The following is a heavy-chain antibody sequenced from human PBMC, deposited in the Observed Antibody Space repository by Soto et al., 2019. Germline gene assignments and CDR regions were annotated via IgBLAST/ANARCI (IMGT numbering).Heavy chain of an antibody. D-gene: IGHD3-10*01. CDR1: GFTFSSYA. CDR3: ASELSMVRGRVDNYYGMDV. CDR2: ISYDGSNK. J-gene: IGHJ6*02. Sequence: QVQLVESGGGVVQPGRSLRLSCAASGFTFSSYAMHWVRQAPGKGLEWVAVISYDGSNKYYADSVKGRFTISRDNSKNTLYLQMNSLRAEDTAVYYCASELSMVRGRVDNYYGMDVWGQGTTVTVSS. V-gene: IGHV3-30-3*01.